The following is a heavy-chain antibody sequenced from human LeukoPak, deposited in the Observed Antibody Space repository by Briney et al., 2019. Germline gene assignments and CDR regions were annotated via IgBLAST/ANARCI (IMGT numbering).Heavy chain of an antibody. CDR3: ARSLSYYFDY. D-gene: IGHD3-16*02. CDR1: GGSISSSSYY. Sequence: PSETLSLTCTVSGGSISSSSYYWGWIRQPPGKGLEWIGSIYYSGSTYYNPSLKSRVTISVDTSKNQVSLKLSSVTAADTAVYYCARSLSYYFDYWGQGTLVTVSS. V-gene: IGHV4-39*01. CDR2: IYYSGST. J-gene: IGHJ4*02.